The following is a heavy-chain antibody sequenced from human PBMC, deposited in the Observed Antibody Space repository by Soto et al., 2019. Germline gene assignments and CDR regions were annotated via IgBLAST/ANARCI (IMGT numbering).Heavy chain of an antibody. J-gene: IGHJ6*04. CDR1: GGSFSGYY. CDR3: ARVRTYDILTYYGMDV. CDR2: INHSGST. D-gene: IGHD3-9*01. Sequence: SETLSLTCAVYGGSFSGYYWSWIRQPPGKGLEWIGEINHSGSTNYNPSLKSRVTISVDTSKNQFSLKLSSVTAADTAVYYCARVRTYDILTYYGMDVWGKGTTVT. V-gene: IGHV4-34*01.